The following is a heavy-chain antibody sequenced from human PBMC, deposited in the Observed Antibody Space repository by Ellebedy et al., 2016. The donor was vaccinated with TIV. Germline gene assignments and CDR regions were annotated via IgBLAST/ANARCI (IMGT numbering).Heavy chain of an antibody. D-gene: IGHD3-22*01. CDR1: GFTLSNYW. CDR2: IKQDGSEI. Sequence: PGGSLRLSCAASGFTLSNYWMTWVRQAPGKGLEWVANIKQDGSEIYYVDSVRGRFAISRDNAKNSLYLQMNSLTAEDKALYYCAGGSGFLFDIWGQGTMVTVS. V-gene: IGHV3-7*04. CDR3: AGGSGFLFDI. J-gene: IGHJ3*02.